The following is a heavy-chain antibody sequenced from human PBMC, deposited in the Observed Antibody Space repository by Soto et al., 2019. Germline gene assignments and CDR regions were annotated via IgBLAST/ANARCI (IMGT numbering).Heavy chain of an antibody. CDR2: INHSGST. CDR1: GGSFSGYY. J-gene: IGHJ1*01. Sequence: SETLSLTCAVYGGSFSGYYWSWIRQPPGKGLEWIGEINHSGSTNYNPSLKSRVTISVDTSKNQFSLKLSSVTAADTTVYYGARRNRCSGGSCYSRYFQHWGKGTLGTAPQ. D-gene: IGHD2-15*01. CDR3: ARRNRCSGGSCYSRYFQH. V-gene: IGHV4-34*01.